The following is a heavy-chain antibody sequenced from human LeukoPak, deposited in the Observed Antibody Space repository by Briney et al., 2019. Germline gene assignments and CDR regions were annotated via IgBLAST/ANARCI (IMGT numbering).Heavy chain of an antibody. CDR3: AKDHKPGIAAADYFDY. Sequence: SLRLSCAASGFTFDDYAMHWVRQAPGKGLELVSLISGDGGSTYYVDSVNGRFTISRDNSKNSLYLQMNSLRTEDTALYYCAKDHKPGIAAADYFDYWGQGTLVTVSS. V-gene: IGHV3-43*02. J-gene: IGHJ4*02. D-gene: IGHD6-13*01. CDR2: ISGDGGST. CDR1: GFTFDDYA.